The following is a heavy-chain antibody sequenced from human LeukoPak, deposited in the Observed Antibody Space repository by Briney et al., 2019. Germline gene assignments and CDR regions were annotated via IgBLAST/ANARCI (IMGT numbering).Heavy chain of an antibody. D-gene: IGHD5-24*01. V-gene: IGHV3-48*03. CDR3: ARSYLPDGYYYYYGMDV. J-gene: IGHJ6*02. CDR1: GFTFSSYE. CDR2: ISSSGSTI. Sequence: PGGSLRLSCAASGFTFSSYEMNWVRQAPGKGLEWVSYISSSGSTIYYADSVKGRFTISRDNAKNSLYLQMNSLRAEDTAVYYCARSYLPDGYYYYYGMDVWGQGTTVTVSS.